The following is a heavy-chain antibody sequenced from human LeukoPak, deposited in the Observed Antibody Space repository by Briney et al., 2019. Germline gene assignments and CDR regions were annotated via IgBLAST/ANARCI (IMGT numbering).Heavy chain of an antibody. V-gene: IGHV3-30-3*01. Sequence: GSLRLSCAASGFTFSSYAMHWVRQAPGKGLEWVAVISYDGSNKYYADSVKGRFTISRDNSKNTLYLQMNSLRAEDTAVYYCASRVITISPGEYFQHWGQGTLVTVSS. CDR1: GFTFSSYA. D-gene: IGHD3-3*01. CDR3: ASRVITISPGEYFQH. J-gene: IGHJ1*01. CDR2: ISYDGSNK.